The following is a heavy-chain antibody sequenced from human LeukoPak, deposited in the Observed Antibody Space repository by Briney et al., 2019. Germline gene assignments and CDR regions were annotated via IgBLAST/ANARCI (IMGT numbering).Heavy chain of an antibody. D-gene: IGHD1-26*01. Sequence: SETLSLTCTVSGGSLSSYYWSWIRQPPGKGLEWIGYIYYSGSTNYNPSLKSRVTISVDTSKNQFSLKLSSVTAADTAVYYCARGYSGSSLDYWGQGTLVTVSS. CDR2: IYYSGST. CDR1: GGSLSSYY. V-gene: IGHV4-59*08. J-gene: IGHJ4*02. CDR3: ARGYSGSSLDY.